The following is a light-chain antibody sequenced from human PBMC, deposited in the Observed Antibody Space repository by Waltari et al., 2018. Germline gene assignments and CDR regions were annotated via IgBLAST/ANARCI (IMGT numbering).Light chain of an antibody. CDR3: CSYTVSNTLL. Sequence: QSALTQPRSVSGSPGQSVTISCTGTSSDVGTYKYVSWHQQHPGQAPKLIIFDVSKRPSGVPDRFSGSKSCDTASLPISGLQAKDEADYYFCSYTVSNTLLFGGGTKLTVL. J-gene: IGLJ3*02. V-gene: IGLV2-11*01. CDR1: SSDVGTYKY. CDR2: DVS.